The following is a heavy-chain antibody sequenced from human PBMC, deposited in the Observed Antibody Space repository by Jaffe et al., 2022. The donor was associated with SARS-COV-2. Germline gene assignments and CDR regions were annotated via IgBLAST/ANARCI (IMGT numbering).Heavy chain of an antibody. CDR3: ARLSRKSEYYYDSSGYLYFDY. D-gene: IGHD3-22*01. CDR2: IYYSGST. CDR1: GGSISSSSYY. Sequence: QLQLQESGPGLVKPSETLSLTCTVSGGSISSSSYYWGWIRQPPGKGLEWIGSIYYSGSTYYNPSLKSRVTISVDTSKNQFSLKLSSVTAADTAVYYCARLSRKSEYYYDSSGYLYFDYWGQGTLVTVSS. J-gene: IGHJ4*02. V-gene: IGHV4-39*01.